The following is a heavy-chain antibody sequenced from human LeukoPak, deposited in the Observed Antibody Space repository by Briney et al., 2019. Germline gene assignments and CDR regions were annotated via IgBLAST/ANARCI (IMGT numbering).Heavy chain of an antibody. CDR1: GFTFRSYW. CDR2: IKQDGSET. V-gene: IGHV3-7*01. CDR3: ARAVEGYSSGWYVWGTFDY. D-gene: IGHD6-19*01. Sequence: GGSLRLSCAASGFTFRSYWMTWVRQYPGKGLEWVANIKQDGSETYYADSVKGRFTISRDNAKRSLYLQMNSLRAEDTAVYYCARAVEGYSSGWYVWGTFDYWGQGTLVTVSS. J-gene: IGHJ4*02.